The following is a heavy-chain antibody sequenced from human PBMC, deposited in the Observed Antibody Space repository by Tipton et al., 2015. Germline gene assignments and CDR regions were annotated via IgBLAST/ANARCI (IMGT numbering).Heavy chain of an antibody. CDR2: INPKTGGT. CDR1: GYTFTDYY. CDR3: ARDQSLSNYHFDF. J-gene: IGHJ4*02. V-gene: IGHV1-2*02. Sequence: QLVQSGAEVKKPGASVKVSCKASGYTFTDYYMHWLRQTPGQGLEWMGWINPKTGGTNYARKFQGRATIVRDTSINTVHMELNSLRAEDTAVYYCARDQSLSNYHFDFWGQGTQVTVSS. D-gene: IGHD5-24*01.